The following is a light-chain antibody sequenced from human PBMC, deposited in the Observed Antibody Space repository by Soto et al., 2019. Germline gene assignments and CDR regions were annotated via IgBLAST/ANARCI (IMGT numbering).Light chain of an antibody. CDR2: GAS. Sequence: EIVLTQSPGTLSLSPGERATLSCRASQSVGSSYLAWYQQKPGQAPRLLIYGASSRATGIPDRFSGSGSGTDFTLTISRLEPEDFAVYYCQQYGSSPSTVGQGTRLEIK. J-gene: IGKJ5*01. V-gene: IGKV3-20*01. CDR1: QSVGSSY. CDR3: QQYGSSPST.